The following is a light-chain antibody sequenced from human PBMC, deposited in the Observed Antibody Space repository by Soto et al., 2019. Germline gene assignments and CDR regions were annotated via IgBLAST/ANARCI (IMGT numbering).Light chain of an antibody. V-gene: IGKV3-15*01. CDR3: KQYNNWPLT. Sequence: EIVMTQSPATLSVSPGERATLSCKASQSVSSNLAWYQQKPGQAPRLLIYGASTRATGIQARFSGSGSGTEFTLTIRSLQSGDFAVYYCKQYNNWPLTFGQGTRLEIK. CDR2: GAS. CDR1: QSVSSN. J-gene: IGKJ5*01.